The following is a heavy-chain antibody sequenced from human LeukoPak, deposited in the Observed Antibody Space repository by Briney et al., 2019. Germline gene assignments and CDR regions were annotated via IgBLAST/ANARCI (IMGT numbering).Heavy chain of an antibody. V-gene: IGHV3-9*01. Sequence: GGSLRLSCAASGFTFDDYAMHWVRQAPGKGLEWVSGISWNSGSIGYADSVKGRFTISRDNAKNSLYLQMNSLRAEDTAVYYCAKGLTPLDYWGQGTLVTVSS. D-gene: IGHD3-16*01. J-gene: IGHJ4*02. CDR2: ISWNSGSI. CDR1: GFTFDDYA. CDR3: AKGLTPLDY.